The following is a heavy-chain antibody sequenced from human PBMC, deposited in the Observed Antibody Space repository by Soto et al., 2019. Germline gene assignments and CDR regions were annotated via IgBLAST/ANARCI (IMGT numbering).Heavy chain of an antibody. CDR1: GGYLKSGSYS. J-gene: IGHJ4*02. V-gene: IGHV4-61*01. CDR2: VYHTGRT. CDR3: ARDFAYFDS. Sequence: PSGSLSLTCTVSGGYLKSGSYSWSWIRQPPGKGLEWIGYVYHTGRTSYNPSLKSRVSISMDTSKNQFSLNLDSVTAADTAVYFCARDFAYFDSWGQGTLVTVSS. D-gene: IGHD3-3*01.